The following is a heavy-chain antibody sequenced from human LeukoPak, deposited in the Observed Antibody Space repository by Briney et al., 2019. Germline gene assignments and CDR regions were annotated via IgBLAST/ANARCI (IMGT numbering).Heavy chain of an antibody. D-gene: IGHD5-24*01. J-gene: IGHJ6*02. CDR3: ARDGVQMATIEASMDV. CDR2: IWFDGSNK. V-gene: IGHV3-33*07. CDR1: GFIFSSYG. Sequence: GGSLRLSCAASGFIFSSYGMYWVRQAPGKGLEWVALIWFDGSNKYYADSAKGRFTISRDNSKNTLYLQMNSLRAEDTAVYYCARDGVQMATIEASMDVWGQGTTVIVSS.